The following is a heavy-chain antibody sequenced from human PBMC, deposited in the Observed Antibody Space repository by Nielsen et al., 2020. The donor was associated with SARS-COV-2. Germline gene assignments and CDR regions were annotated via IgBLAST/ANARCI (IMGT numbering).Heavy chain of an antibody. CDR3: ATASTSRYYYYYGMDV. D-gene: IGHD5/OR15-5a*01. V-gene: IGHV1-24*01. J-gene: IGHJ6*02. CDR2: FGPEDGET. Sequence: ASVKVSCKVSGYTLTELSMHWVRQAPGKGLEWMGGFGPEDGETIYAQKFQGRVTMTEDTSTDTAYMELSSLRSEDTAVYYCATASTSRYYYYYGMDVWGQGTTVTVSS. CDR1: GYTLTELS.